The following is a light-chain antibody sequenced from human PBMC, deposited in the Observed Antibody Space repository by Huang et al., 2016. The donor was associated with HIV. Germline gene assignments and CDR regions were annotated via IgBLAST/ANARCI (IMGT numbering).Light chain of an antibody. CDR2: AAS. V-gene: IGKV1-9*01. CDR3: QQLNSYYPLT. Sequence: IQLTQSPSSLSASVGDRVTITCRASQGISSSLAWYQQKPGKAPKLLIYAASTLQSGVPERFSASGSGTDFTLTISSLQPEDFATYYCQQLNSYYPLTCGGGTKVEIK. CDR1: QGISSS. J-gene: IGKJ4*01.